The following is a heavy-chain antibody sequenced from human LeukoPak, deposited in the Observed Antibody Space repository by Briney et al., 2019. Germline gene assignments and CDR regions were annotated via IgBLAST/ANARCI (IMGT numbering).Heavy chain of an antibody. CDR1: GFTFNSYA. D-gene: IGHD2-15*01. CDR3: ARDPYSEDIVVVVAARLDY. V-gene: IGHV3-30-3*01. CDR2: ISYDGSNK. J-gene: IGHJ4*02. Sequence: GGSLRLSCAASGFTFNSYAMHWVRQAPGKGLEWVAVISYDGSNKYYADSVKGRFTISRDNSKNTLYLQMNSLRAEDTAVYYCARDPYSEDIVVVVAARLDYWGQGTLVTVSS.